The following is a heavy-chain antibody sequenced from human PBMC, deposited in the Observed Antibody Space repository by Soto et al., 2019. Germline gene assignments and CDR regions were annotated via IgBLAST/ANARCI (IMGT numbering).Heavy chain of an antibody. V-gene: IGHV1-46*01. J-gene: IGHJ4*02. D-gene: IGHD3-3*01. CDR1: GYTFTSYY. Sequence: QVQLVQSGAEVKKPGASVKVSCKASGYTFTSYYMHWVRQAPGQGLEWMGIINPSGGSTSNAQKVQGRVTMTWDTSTGTVYMVLSSLRSQDTAVYYCARGIGGIYDFDYWGQGTLVTVS. CDR3: ARGIGGIYDFDY. CDR2: INPSGGST.